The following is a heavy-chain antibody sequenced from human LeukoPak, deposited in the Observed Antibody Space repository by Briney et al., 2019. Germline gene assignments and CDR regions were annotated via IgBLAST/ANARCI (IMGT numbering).Heavy chain of an antibody. CDR3: ASLSPYSSGWHDAFDI. V-gene: IGHV3-30*02. CDR2: IRYDGSNK. J-gene: IGHJ3*02. CDR1: GFTFSSYG. D-gene: IGHD6-19*01. Sequence: PGGSLRLSCAASGFTFSSYGMHWVRQAPGKGLEWVAFIRYDGSNKYYADSVKGRFTISRDNSKNTLYLQMNSLRAEDTAVYYCASLSPYSSGWHDAFDIWGQGTMVTVSS.